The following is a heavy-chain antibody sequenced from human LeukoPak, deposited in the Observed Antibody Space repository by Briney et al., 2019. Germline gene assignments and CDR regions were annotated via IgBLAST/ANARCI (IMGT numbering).Heavy chain of an antibody. V-gene: IGHV3-33*08. CDR3: ARLVWDTTMADGDIDS. J-gene: IGHJ4*02. Sequence: PGRSLRLSRAAAGSTFDNYGMHWVRQAPGKGLDWVAVISFHGIDKYYADSVRGRFTISRDISRNSLYLQMYSLRAEDTAMYYCARLVWDTTMADGDIDSWGQGTLLIVSS. D-gene: IGHD5-18*01. CDR2: ISFHGIDK. CDR1: GSTFDNYG.